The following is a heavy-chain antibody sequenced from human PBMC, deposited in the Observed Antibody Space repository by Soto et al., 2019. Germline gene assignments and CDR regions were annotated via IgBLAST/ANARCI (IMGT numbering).Heavy chain of an antibody. V-gene: IGHV4-59*01. J-gene: IGHJ2*01. Sequence: QVQLQESGPGLLKPSETLSLTCTVSGGSISSGYWSWLRQSPGEGLEWIGHISNTGTTNYSPSLKSRVFMSVDTSKTQISLKVSSVNAADTAVYYCARGTRSNSGYEPDWYLDLWGRGTLVTVSS. CDR1: GGSISSGY. CDR2: ISNTGTT. D-gene: IGHD5-12*01. CDR3: ARGTRSNSGYEPDWYLDL.